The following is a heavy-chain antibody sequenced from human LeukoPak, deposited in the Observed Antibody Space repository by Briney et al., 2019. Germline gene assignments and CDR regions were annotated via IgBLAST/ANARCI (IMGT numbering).Heavy chain of an antibody. CDR1: GFTFDDYA. J-gene: IGHJ3*02. Sequence: PGRSLRLSCAASGFTFDDYAMHWVRQAPGKGLEWVSGISWNSGSIGYADSVKGRFTTSRDNAKNSLYLQMNSLRAEDTALYYCAKSIINYYDSSGYEEDAFDIWGQGTMVTVSS. D-gene: IGHD3-22*01. CDR2: ISWNSGSI. CDR3: AKSIINYYDSSGYEEDAFDI. V-gene: IGHV3-9*01.